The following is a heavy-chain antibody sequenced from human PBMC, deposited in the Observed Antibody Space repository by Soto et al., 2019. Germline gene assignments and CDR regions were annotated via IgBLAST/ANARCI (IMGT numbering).Heavy chain of an antibody. D-gene: IGHD6-6*01. J-gene: IGHJ5*02. CDR1: GDSVSSNSAA. Sequence: PSQTLSLTCAISGDSVSSNSAAWNWIRQSPSRGLEWLGRTYYRSKWYNDYAVSVRSRITINPDTSKNQFSLQLNSVTPEDTAVYYCARDRSSSSELVNWFDPWGQGTLVTVST. CDR3: ARDRSSSSELVNWFDP. V-gene: IGHV6-1*01. CDR2: TYYRSKWYN.